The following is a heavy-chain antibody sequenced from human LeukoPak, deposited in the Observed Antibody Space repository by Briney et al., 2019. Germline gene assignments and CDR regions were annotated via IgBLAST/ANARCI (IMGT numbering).Heavy chain of an antibody. CDR1: GGSISSSSYY. Sequence: SETLSLTCTVSGGSISSSSYYWGWIRQPPGKGLEWIGSIYYSGSTYYNPSLKSRVTISVDTSKNQFSLKLSSVTAADTAVYCCARERANTYYDFWSGYYLAGARGAFDIWGQGTMVTVSS. CDR2: IYYSGST. CDR3: ARERANTYYDFWSGYYLAGARGAFDI. D-gene: IGHD3-3*01. V-gene: IGHV4-39*07. J-gene: IGHJ3*02.